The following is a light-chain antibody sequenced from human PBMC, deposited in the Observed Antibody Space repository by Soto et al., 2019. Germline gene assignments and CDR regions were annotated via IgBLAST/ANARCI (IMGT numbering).Light chain of an antibody. CDR3: QQDVSSPRT. V-gene: IGKV3-20*01. J-gene: IGKJ1*01. CDR1: QTVRNNY. Sequence: VLTQSPGTLSLSHGERATLSCRASQTVRNNYLAWYQQKPGQAPRLLIYGASNRATGIPDRFSGSGSGTDFTLTISSLEPEDFAVYYCQQDVSSPRTFGQGTKVDI. CDR2: GAS.